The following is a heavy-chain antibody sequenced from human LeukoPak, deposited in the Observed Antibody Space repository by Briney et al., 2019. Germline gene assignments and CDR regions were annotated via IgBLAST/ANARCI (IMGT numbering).Heavy chain of an antibody. D-gene: IGHD3-22*01. V-gene: IGHV4-39*01. CDR1: GGSISSSNYY. CDR2: IYQSGNT. CDR3: ARGVYYDSSGYYPYGY. J-gene: IGHJ4*02. Sequence: PSETLSLTCTVSGGSISSSNYYWGWIRQPPGKGLEWIGSIYQSGNTYYNPSLKSRVTIFVDTAKNQFSLRLNSVTAADTAVYYCARGVYYDSSGYYPYGYWGQGTLVTVSS.